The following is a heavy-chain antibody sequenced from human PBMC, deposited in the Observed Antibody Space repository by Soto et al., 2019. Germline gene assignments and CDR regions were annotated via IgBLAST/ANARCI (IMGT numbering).Heavy chain of an antibody. V-gene: IGHV3-23*01. D-gene: IGHD1-1*01. Sequence: PGGSLRLSCAVSGFICSSYDMNWVRQAPGKGLEWVSTILVGGSTHYEDSVKGRFTISRDTSKNTVYLQMNSLTAGDTAFYYCAKATATSGGAFEIYGQGTMVTVSS. CDR1: GFICSSYD. CDR2: ILVGGST. CDR3: AKATATSGGAFEI. J-gene: IGHJ3*02.